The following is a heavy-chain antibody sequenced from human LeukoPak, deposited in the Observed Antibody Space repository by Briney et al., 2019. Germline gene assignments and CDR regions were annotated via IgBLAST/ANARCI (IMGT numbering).Heavy chain of an antibody. D-gene: IGHD4/OR15-4a*01. J-gene: IGHJ4*02. V-gene: IGHV4-39*01. CDR2: ISYSGSA. CDR3: ATFEGAT. CDR1: IGSIRSTPYY. Sequence: WETLSLTCTLSIGSIRSTPYYWAWIRKPAGKVREWFGSISYSGSAYVTPSLKSRVTISVDPSKKQFSLKVSSVTAAGTTVYHCATFEGATWGQGTLVTVSS.